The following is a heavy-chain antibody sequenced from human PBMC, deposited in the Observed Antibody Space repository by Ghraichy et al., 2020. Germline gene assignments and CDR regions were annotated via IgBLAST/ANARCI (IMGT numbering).Heavy chain of an antibody. V-gene: IGHV3-7*01. Sequence: GGSLRLSCAASGFTFSSYWMSWVRQAPGKGLEWVANIKQDGSEKYYVDSVKGRFTISRDNAKNSLYLQMNSLRAEDTAVYYCARPRGHYYGSGSYYGYWGQGTLVTVSS. J-gene: IGHJ4*02. CDR2: IKQDGSEK. CDR1: GFTFSSYW. CDR3: ARPRGHYYGSGSYYGY. D-gene: IGHD3-10*01.